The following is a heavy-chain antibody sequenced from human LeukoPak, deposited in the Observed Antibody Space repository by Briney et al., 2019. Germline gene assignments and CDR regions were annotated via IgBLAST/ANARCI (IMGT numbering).Heavy chain of an antibody. D-gene: IGHD2-2*01. J-gene: IGHJ6*03. V-gene: IGHV3-53*01. CDR1: GFTVSSNY. CDR3: ARVPLTYCSSTSCRREYYYYMDV. CDR2: IYSGGST. Sequence: PGGSLRLSCAASGFTVSSNYISWVRQAPGKGLEWVSVIYSGGSTYYADSVKGRFTISRDNSKNTLYLQMNSLRAEDTAVYYCARVPLTYCSSTSCRREYYYYMDVWGKGTTVTVSS.